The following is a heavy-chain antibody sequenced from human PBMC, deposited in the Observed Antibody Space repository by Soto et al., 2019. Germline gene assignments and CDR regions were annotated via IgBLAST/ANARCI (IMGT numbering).Heavy chain of an antibody. D-gene: IGHD2-15*01. J-gene: IGHJ4*02. CDR2: ISSSGSTI. V-gene: IGHV3-48*03. Sequence: LXLSFAASGFTFSIYEMNWVRQAPVNGLEWVSYISSSGSTIYYADSVKGRFTISRDNAKNSLYLQMNSLRAEDTAVYYCARPLKYCSGGSCYSEHYFDYWGQGTLVTVSS. CDR1: GFTFSIYE. CDR3: ARPLKYCSGGSCYSEHYFDY.